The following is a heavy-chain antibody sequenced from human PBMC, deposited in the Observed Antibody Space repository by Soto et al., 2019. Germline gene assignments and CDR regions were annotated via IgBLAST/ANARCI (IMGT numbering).Heavy chain of an antibody. Sequence: PGGSLRLSCAASGFTFSSYAMSWVRQAPGKGLEWVSAISGSGGSTYYADSVKGRFTISRDNSKNTLYLQMNSLRAEDTAVYYCAKDKGLTYDYVWGSYRPNYFDYWGQGTLVTVSS. CDR2: ISGSGGST. CDR3: AKDKGLTYDYVWGSYRPNYFDY. J-gene: IGHJ4*02. V-gene: IGHV3-23*01. CDR1: GFTFSSYA. D-gene: IGHD3-16*02.